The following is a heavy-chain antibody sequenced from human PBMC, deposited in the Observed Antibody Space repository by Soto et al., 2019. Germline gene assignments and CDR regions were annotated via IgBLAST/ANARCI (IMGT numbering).Heavy chain of an antibody. Sequence: ASVKGSCKASGYTFTSYAMHWVRQAPGQRLEWMGWINAGNGNTKYSQKFQGRVTITRDTSASTAYMELSSLRPEDTAVYYCARAYDSSGPDFEYWGQGTLDTVSS. V-gene: IGHV1-3*01. D-gene: IGHD3-22*01. CDR1: GYTFTSYA. CDR2: INAGNGNT. CDR3: ARAYDSSGPDFEY. J-gene: IGHJ4*02.